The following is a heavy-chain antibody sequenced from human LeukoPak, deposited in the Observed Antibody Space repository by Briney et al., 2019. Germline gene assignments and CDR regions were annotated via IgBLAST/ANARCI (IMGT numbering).Heavy chain of an antibody. D-gene: IGHD3-22*01. V-gene: IGHV1-8*03. J-gene: IGHJ4*02. CDR1: GYIFTSYY. CDR3: AREDYYDSGSNDY. Sequence: ASVKVSCKASGYIFTSYYIHWVRQAPGQGLEWMGWMNPNSGITGYAQKFQGRVTISRNTSISTAYMELSSLRSEDTAVYYCAREDYYDSGSNDYWGQGTLVTVSS. CDR2: MNPNSGIT.